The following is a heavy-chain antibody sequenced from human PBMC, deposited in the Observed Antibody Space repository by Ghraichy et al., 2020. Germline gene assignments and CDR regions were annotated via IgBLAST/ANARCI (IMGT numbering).Heavy chain of an antibody. CDR1: GYTFTSYY. CDR2: INPSGGST. D-gene: IGHD5-24*01. CDR3: ARDRELEMATINFDY. V-gene: IGHV1-46*01. J-gene: IGHJ4*02. Sequence: ASVKVSCKASGYTFTSYYMHWVRQAPGQGLEWMGIINPSGGSTSYAQKFQGRVTMTRDTSTSTVYMELSSLRSEDTAVYYCARDRELEMATINFDYWGQGTLVTVSS.